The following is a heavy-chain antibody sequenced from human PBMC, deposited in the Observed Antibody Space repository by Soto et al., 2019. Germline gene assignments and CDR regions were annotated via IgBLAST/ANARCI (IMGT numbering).Heavy chain of an antibody. V-gene: IGHV4-4*02. CDR2: GYHSGST. CDR3: AVPGAGDFDY. D-gene: IGHD6-13*01. Sequence: SETLSLTCAVSGASISTNNWWCWVRQPPGRGLEWFGEGYHSGSTNCNPSLKSRVTISIDKSKNQFSLRLTSMTAADTAVYYCAVPGAGDFDYWSQGTLVTVSS. CDR1: GASISTNNW. J-gene: IGHJ4*02.